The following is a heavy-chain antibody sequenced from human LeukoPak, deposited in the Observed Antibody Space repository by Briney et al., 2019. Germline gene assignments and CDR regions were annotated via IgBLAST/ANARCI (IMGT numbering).Heavy chain of an antibody. CDR3: AGARGYCSSTSCLYYFDY. V-gene: IGHV3-21*01. CDR2: ISSSSSYI. D-gene: IGHD2-2*01. Sequence: GGSLRLSCAPSGFTFSSYSMNWVRQAPGKGLEWVSSISSSSSYIYYADSVKGRFTISRDNAKNSLYLQMNSLRAEDTAVYYCAGARGYCSSTSCLYYFDYWGQGTLVTVSS. J-gene: IGHJ4*02. CDR1: GFTFSSYS.